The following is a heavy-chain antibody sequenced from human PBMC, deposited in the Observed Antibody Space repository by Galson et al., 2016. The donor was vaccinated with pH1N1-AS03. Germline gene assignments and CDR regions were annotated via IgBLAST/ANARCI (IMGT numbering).Heavy chain of an antibody. Sequence: PALVKPTQTLTLTCTFSGFSLSTGGVHVAWIRQPPGKALEWLALIFWDGETRYNPSPGNKPTITKDTSKNQVVLTMTNMDPVDTATYYCASSTHVNEGLDFWGQGTLVTVSS. J-gene: IGHJ4*02. CDR2: IFWDGET. CDR1: GFSLSTGGVH. V-gene: IGHV2-5*02. CDR3: ASSTHVNEGLDF. D-gene: IGHD2-8*01.